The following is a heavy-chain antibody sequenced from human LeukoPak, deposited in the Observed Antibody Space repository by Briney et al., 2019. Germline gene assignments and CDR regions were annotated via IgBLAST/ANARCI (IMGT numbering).Heavy chain of an antibody. CDR3: TRPRGCGTSRCNNFDY. CDR1: GFIFSDFS. J-gene: IGHJ4*02. CDR2: MNEYGSEI. Sequence: GGSLRLSCAVSGFIFSDFSMSWVRQAPGKGLEYVAKMNEYGSEIFYVDSVKGRFTISRDNAKNSLYLQLNRLRAEDTAVYYCTRPRGCGTSRCNNFDYWGQGTLVTVSS. D-gene: IGHD2-21*01. V-gene: IGHV3-7*01.